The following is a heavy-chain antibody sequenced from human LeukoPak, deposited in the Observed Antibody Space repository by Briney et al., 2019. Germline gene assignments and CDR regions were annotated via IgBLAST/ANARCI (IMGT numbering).Heavy chain of an antibody. CDR3: ARGPISSLAFDY. CDR1: AFTVSSNH. D-gene: IGHD3-16*02. Sequence: GGSLRLSCAASAFTVSSNHMSWVRQAPGKGLEWVSLIYSGGGTYYADSVKGRFTISRDNSKNTLYLQMNSLRVEDTAVYYCARGPISSLAFDYWGQGTLVTVSS. J-gene: IGHJ4*02. V-gene: IGHV3-66*01. CDR2: IYSGGGT.